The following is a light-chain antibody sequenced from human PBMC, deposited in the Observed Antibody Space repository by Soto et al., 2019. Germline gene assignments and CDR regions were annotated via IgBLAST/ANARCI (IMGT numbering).Light chain of an antibody. J-gene: IGLJ3*02. CDR1: SSDIGGYNS. Sequence: QSALTQPPSASGSPGQSVTISCTGTSSDIGGYNSVSWYQQHPGKAPRLMIYEVNKRPSGVPDRFSGSKSGYTASLTVSGLQTEDEAFYYCSSSAGIYHYLVFGGGTKDTVL. V-gene: IGLV2-8*01. CDR2: EVN. CDR3: SSSAGIYHYLV.